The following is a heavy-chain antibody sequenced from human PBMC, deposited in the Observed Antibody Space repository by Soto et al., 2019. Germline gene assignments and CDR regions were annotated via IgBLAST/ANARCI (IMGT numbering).Heavy chain of an antibody. Sequence: QVQLQESGPGLVKPSQTLSLTCTVSGGSISSGDYYWSWIRQPPGKGLEWIGYIYYSGSTYYNPSLKSRVTISVDTSKNQFSLKLSSVTAADTAVYYCARDFGKDYYYYGMDVWGQGTTVTVSS. V-gene: IGHV4-30-4*01. J-gene: IGHJ6*02. CDR1: GGSISSGDYY. CDR2: IYYSGST. D-gene: IGHD3-10*01. CDR3: ARDFGKDYYYYGMDV.